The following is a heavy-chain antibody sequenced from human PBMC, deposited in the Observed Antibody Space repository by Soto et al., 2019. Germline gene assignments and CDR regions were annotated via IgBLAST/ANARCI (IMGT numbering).Heavy chain of an antibody. J-gene: IGHJ4*02. Sequence: GGSLSLSCAASGFTFISYAMSWVRQAPGKGLEWVSAISGSGGSTYYADSVKGRFTISRDNSKNTLYLQMSSLRAEDTAVYYCTKEGITMVRGVTLDSDYWGQGTLVTVSS. CDR2: ISGSGGST. V-gene: IGHV3-23*01. CDR3: TKEGITMVRGVTLDSDY. CDR1: GFTFISYA. D-gene: IGHD3-10*01.